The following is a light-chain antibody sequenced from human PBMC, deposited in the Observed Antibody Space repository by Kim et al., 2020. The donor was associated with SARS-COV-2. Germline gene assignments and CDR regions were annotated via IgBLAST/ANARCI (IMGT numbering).Light chain of an antibody. CDR1: QSVSSN. CDR2: GAS. CDR3: QQYNYWPPMYS. V-gene: IGKV3-15*01. Sequence: SPGERVTLACRASQSVSSNLAWYKQKPGQAPRLLIYGASTRATGIPARFSGRGSGAEFTLTISSLQSEDFAVYYCQQYNYWPPMYSFGQGTKLEIK. J-gene: IGKJ2*03.